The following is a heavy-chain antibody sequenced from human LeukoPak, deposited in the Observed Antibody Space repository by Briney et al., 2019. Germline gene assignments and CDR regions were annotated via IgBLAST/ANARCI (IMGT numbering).Heavy chain of an antibody. V-gene: IGHV3-9*01. D-gene: IGHD3-3*01. CDR2: ISWNSGSI. Sequence: GRSLRLSCAASGFTFDDYAMHWVRQAPGKGLEWVSGISWNSGSIGYADSVKGRFTISRDNAKNSLYLQMNSLRAEDTAVYYCASCLRYYDFWSGGGICYYMDVWGKGTTVTVSS. CDR1: GFTFDDYA. J-gene: IGHJ6*03. CDR3: ASCLRYYDFWSGGGICYYMDV.